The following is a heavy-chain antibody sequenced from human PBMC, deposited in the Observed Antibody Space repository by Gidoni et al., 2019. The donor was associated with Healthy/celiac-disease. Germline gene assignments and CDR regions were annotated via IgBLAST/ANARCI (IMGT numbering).Heavy chain of an antibody. CDR1: GFTFSIYS. D-gene: IGHD3-22*01. CDR2: ISGSGGST. V-gene: IGHV3-23*01. CDR3: AKDGGYLYYYDSSGYNY. J-gene: IGHJ4*02. Sequence: EVQLLASGGGLVQPGGSLRLSCAASGFTFSIYSMRWVRQAPGKGLEWVSAISGSGGSTYYADSVKGRFTIARDNSKNTLYLQMNSLRAEDTAVYYCAKDGGYLYYYDSSGYNYWGQGTLVTVSS.